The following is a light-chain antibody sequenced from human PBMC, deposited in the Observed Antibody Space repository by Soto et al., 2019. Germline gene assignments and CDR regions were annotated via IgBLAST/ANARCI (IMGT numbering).Light chain of an antibody. V-gene: IGLV1-47*01. CDR2: RNN. CDR3: ATWDDSLNGFYV. J-gene: IGLJ1*01. CDR1: TSNIGSNY. Sequence: QSALTQPPSASGTPGQGVTISCSGSTSNIGSNYVYWYQQLPGTAPKLLIYRNNQRPSGVPDRFSGSKSGTSASLAISGLGSDDEADYFCATWDDSLNGFYVFGTGTKLTVL.